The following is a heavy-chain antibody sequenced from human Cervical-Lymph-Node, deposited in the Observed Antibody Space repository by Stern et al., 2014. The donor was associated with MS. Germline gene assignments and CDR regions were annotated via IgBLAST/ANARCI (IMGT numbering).Heavy chain of an antibody. J-gene: IGHJ4*02. V-gene: IGHV3-74*02. CDR3: ARDDISGYAV. D-gene: IGHD3-22*01. CDR1: GFAFSNYW. Sequence: EVQLEESGGGLVQPGGSLSLSCAASGFAFSNYWMHWVRQVPGKGLVWVSRINSDGTTTGYADSVKGRFTISRDNAKNTLFLQMKSLRVDDTAVYYCARDDISGYAVWGQGSLVTVSS. CDR2: INSDGTTT.